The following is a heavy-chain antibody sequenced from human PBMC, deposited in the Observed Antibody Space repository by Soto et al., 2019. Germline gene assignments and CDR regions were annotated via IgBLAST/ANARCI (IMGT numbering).Heavy chain of an antibody. V-gene: IGHV3-48*02. CDR2: SSSSSSTI. CDR3: ARDRYDSSGYYYVVDY. D-gene: IGHD3-22*01. CDR1: GFTFSSYS. Sequence: PGGCLRLSCAASGFTFSSYSMNWVRQAPGKGLEWVSYSSSSSSTIYYADSVKGRFTISRDNAKNSLYLQMNSLRDEDTAVYYCARDRYDSSGYYYVVDYWGQGTLVTVS. J-gene: IGHJ4*02.